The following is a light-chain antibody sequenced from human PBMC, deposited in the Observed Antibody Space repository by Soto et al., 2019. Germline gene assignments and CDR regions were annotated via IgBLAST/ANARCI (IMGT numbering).Light chain of an antibody. CDR3: CSYAGSYTFV. Sequence: QSALTQPRSVSGSPGQWVTISCTGTSCDVGGYNYVSWYQQHPGKAPKLMIYDVSKRPSGVPDRFSGSKSGNTASLTISGLQAEDEADYYCCSYAGSYTFVFGTGTKVTVL. V-gene: IGLV2-11*01. CDR2: DVS. J-gene: IGLJ1*01. CDR1: SCDVGGYNY.